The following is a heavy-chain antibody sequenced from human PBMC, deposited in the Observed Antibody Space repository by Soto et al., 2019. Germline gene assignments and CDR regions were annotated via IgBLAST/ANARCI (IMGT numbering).Heavy chain of an antibody. CDR1: GFMFSSYD. CDR2: VSYDGKNK. CDR3: AKDRTRSGFVGIIATGVDY. J-gene: IGHJ4*02. D-gene: IGHD1-20*01. V-gene: IGHV3-30*18. Sequence: QVQLLESGGAVVQPGRSLRLSCATSGFMFSSYDMHWVRQAPGKGLEWLAGVSYDGKNKDYTDSVKGRFTISRDRFKNTLYLQMNSLKLEDTAVYYCAKDRTRSGFVGIIATGVDYWGQGTLLTVSA.